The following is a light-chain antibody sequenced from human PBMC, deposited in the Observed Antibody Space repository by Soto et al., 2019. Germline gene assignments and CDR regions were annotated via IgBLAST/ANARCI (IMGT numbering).Light chain of an antibody. V-gene: IGLV1-40*01. CDR3: QSCDSSLSGSGV. Sequence: QSVLTQPPSVSGAPGQSVTISCTGSSSNIGAGYDVHWYQQLPGTAPKLLIYRNSNRPSGVPDRFSGSNSGTSAALAITGLQAEDEADYYCQSCDSSLSGSGVFGTGTKVTVL. CDR1: SSNIGAGYD. J-gene: IGLJ1*01. CDR2: RNS.